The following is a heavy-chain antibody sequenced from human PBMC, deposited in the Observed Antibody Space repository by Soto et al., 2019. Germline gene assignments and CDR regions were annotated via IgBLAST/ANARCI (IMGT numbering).Heavy chain of an antibody. Sequence: LSLTCTVSGGSIIGCDYYWSWIRQPPVKGLEFIGYIYYSGSTYYNPSLRSRLTISVDTSKNQFSLKLSSVTAADTAVYCCARLGPTTVPTSYFTGNYNGMDVWGQGTTVTVSS. J-gene: IGHJ6*02. CDR2: IYYSGST. CDR3: ARLGPTTVPTSYFTGNYNGMDV. CDR1: GGSIIGCDYY. V-gene: IGHV4-30-4*01. D-gene: IGHD4-17*01.